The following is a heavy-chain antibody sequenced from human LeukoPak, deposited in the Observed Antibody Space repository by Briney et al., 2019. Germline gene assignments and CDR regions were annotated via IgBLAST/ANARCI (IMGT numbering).Heavy chain of an antibody. D-gene: IGHD2-2*02. Sequence: GGSLRLSCAASGFTFSDCYMSWIRQAPGKGLEWVSYISSSGSTIYYADSVKGRFTISRDNAKNSLYLQMNSLRAEDTAVYYCARAEGVVVPAAILDYWGQGTLVTVSS. CDR2: ISSSGSTI. V-gene: IGHV3-11*01. CDR3: ARAEGVVVPAAILDY. CDR1: GFTFSDCY. J-gene: IGHJ4*02.